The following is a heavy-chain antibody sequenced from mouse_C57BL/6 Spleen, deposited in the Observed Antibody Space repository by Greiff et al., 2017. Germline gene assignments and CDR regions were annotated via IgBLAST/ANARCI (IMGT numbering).Heavy chain of an antibody. Sequence: EVQVVESGGGLVQPKGSLKLSCAASGFSFNTYAMNWVRQAPGKGLEWVARIRSKSNNYATYYADSVKDRFTISRDDSESMLYLQMNNLKTEDTAMYYCVRQSNYWYFDVWGTGTTVTVSS. J-gene: IGHJ1*03. CDR2: IRSKSNNYAT. V-gene: IGHV10-1*01. CDR3: VRQSNYWYFDV. D-gene: IGHD2-5*01. CDR1: GFSFNTYA.